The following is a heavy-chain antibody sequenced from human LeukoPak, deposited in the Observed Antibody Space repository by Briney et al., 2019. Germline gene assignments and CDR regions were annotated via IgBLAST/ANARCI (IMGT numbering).Heavy chain of an antibody. CDR1: GFTFDDYA. V-gene: IGHV3-9*01. CDR2: ISWNSGSI. J-gene: IGHJ6*02. D-gene: IGHD5-18*01. CDR3: AKGGYSYGRIYYYGMDV. Sequence: PGRSLRLSCAASGFTFDDYAMHWVRQAPGKGLEWVSGISWNSGSIGYADSVKGRFTISRDNAKNSLYLQMNSLRAEDTALYYCAKGGYSYGRIYYYGMDVWGQGTTVTVSS.